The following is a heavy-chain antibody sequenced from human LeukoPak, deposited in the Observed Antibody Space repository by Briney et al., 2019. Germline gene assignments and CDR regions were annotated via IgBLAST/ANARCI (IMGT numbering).Heavy chain of an antibody. J-gene: IGHJ4*02. CDR1: GFIFRSYA. CDR3: ARDPVIENYLYSGGYSFFDY. V-gene: IGHV3-30*04. Sequence: PGGSLRLSCAASGFIFRSYAMHWVRQASGERLEWVAVISYDGAKDWYADSVKGRFTISRDNSENTLYLQMDSLRADDTAVYYCARDPVIENYLYSGGYSFFDYWGQGTLVTVSP. D-gene: IGHD3-22*01. CDR2: ISYDGAKD.